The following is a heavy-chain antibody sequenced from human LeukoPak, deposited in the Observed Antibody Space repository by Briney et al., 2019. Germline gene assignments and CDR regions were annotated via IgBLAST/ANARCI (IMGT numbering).Heavy chain of an antibody. CDR2: IYYSGST. CDR3: ARQRQYDADAFDL. Sequence: PSETLSLTCAVYGGSFSGYYWSWIRQPPGERREWIGYIYYSGSTKYNPSLKSRVTISVDTSKNQFSLKLSSVTAADTALYYCARQRQYDADAFDLWGQGTMVTVTS. J-gene: IGHJ3*01. D-gene: IGHD3-16*01. CDR1: GGSFSGYY. V-gene: IGHV4-59*08.